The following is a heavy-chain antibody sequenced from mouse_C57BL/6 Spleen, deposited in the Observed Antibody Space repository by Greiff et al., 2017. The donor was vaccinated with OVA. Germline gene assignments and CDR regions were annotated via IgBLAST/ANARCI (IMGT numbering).Heavy chain of an antibody. J-gene: IGHJ2*01. CDR3: ARGGYYDYDDY. CDR1: GYAFSSYW. D-gene: IGHD2-4*01. Sequence: VQLQESGAELVKPGASVKISCKASGYAFSSYWMNWVNQRPGKGLEWVGQIYPGDGDTNYNGKFKGKATLTADKSSSTAYLQISSLTSEDAAVYFCARGGYYDYDDYWGQGTTLTVSS. CDR2: IYPGDGDT. V-gene: IGHV1-80*01.